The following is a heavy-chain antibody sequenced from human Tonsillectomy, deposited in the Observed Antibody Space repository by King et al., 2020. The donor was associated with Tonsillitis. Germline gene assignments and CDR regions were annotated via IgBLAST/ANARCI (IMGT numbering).Heavy chain of an antibody. D-gene: IGHD3-10*01. CDR3: AKVWAMVRGVITEYYFDY. CDR1: GFTFDDYA. CDR2: ISWNSGSI. Sequence: VQLVESGGGLVQPGRSLRLSCAASGFTFDDYAMHWVRQAPGKGLEWVSGISWNSGSIGYADSVKGRFTISRDNAKNSLYLQMNSLRAEDTALYYCAKVWAMVRGVITEYYFDYWGQGTLVTVSS. J-gene: IGHJ4*02. V-gene: IGHV3-9*01.